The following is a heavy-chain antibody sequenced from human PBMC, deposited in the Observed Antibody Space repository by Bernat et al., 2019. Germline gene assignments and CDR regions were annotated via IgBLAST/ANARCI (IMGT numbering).Heavy chain of an antibody. J-gene: IGHJ3*02. Sequence: EVQLVESGGGLVQPGGSLRLSCAASGFTFSSYWMHWVRQAPGKGLGWVTLLNMVGSTKGYADSVKGRFTISRDNAKNTLYLQMNSLRAEDTAVYYCARDQGSIVGLPSTFDIWGQGTMVTVSS. V-gene: IGHV3-74*01. CDR2: LNMVGSTK. CDR1: GFTFSSYW. D-gene: IGHD1-26*01. CDR3: ARDQGSIVGLPSTFDI.